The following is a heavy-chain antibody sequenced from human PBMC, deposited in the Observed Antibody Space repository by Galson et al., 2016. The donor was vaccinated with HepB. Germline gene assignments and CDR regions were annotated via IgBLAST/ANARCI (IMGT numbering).Heavy chain of an antibody. D-gene: IGHD3-10*01. CDR2: ISGSGGSI. J-gene: IGHJ4*02. CDR3: AKDSWWVPGVIIDFDD. V-gene: IGHV3-23*01. CDR1: GFFFYTYA. Sequence: LRLSCATSGFFFYTYAMSWVRQAPGKGLEWISTISGSGGSIYYADSVNGRFTISKDSSRDILYLQMNSLRVEDTAIYYCAKDSWWVPGVIIDFDDWGQGTLVTVSS.